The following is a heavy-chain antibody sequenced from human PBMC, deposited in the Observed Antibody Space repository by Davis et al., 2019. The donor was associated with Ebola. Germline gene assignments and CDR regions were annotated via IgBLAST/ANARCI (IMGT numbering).Heavy chain of an antibody. CDR2: IYTSGST. V-gene: IGHV4-4*07. CDR1: GGSISSHY. D-gene: IGHD3-3*01. CDR3: ARVGAHPNTYYFDY. J-gene: IGHJ4*02. Sequence: PSETLSLTCTVSGGSISSHYWIWIRQPAGKGLEWIGRIYTSGSTNYNPSLKSRVTMSVDTSKNQFSLKLSSVTAADTAVYYCARVGAHPNTYYFDYWGQGTLVTVSS.